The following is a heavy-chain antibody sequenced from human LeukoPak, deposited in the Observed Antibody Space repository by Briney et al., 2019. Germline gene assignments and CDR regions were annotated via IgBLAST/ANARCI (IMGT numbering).Heavy chain of an antibody. CDR3: ARSPPSNPYYYYGLDV. D-gene: IGHD4-11*01. CDR1: GFTFSSYE. Sequence: GGSLRLSCAASGFTFSSYEMNWVRQAPGKGLEWISKISRSGSDIDYADSVKGRFTFTRDNAKNSLYLQMNSLRAEDTAVYHCARSPPSNPYYYYGLDVWGQGTTVTVSS. J-gene: IGHJ6*02. CDR2: ISRSGSDI. V-gene: IGHV3-48*03.